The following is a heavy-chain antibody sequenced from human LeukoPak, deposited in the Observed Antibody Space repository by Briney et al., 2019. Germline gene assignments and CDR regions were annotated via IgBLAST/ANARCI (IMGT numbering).Heavy chain of an antibody. CDR2: IHSDGSTT. D-gene: IGHD5-18*01. J-gene: IGHJ4*02. CDR1: GFTFSSKW. Sequence: PGGSLRLSCAASGFTFSSKWMHWVRQAPGKGLVWVSRIHSDGSTTTYADSVKGRFTISRDNAKNTLYLQMNSLRVEDTAVYYCASDTVDTAVGIDYWGQGTLVTVSS. V-gene: IGHV3-74*01. CDR3: ASDTVDTAVGIDY.